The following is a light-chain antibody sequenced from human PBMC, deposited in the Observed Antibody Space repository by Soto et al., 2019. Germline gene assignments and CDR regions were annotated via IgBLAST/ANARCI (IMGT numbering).Light chain of an antibody. CDR3: QHYVTSSIT. CDR2: GAS. V-gene: IGKV3-20*01. Sequence: ELVLTQSPGTLSLSPGERATLSCRAGQSVTSTSLAWYQQKPGQAPRLLMYGASSRATGTPDRISGGGSGTDFTLTISRLEPEDFAVYYCQHYVTSSITFGQGTRLEIK. CDR1: QSVTSTS. J-gene: IGKJ5*01.